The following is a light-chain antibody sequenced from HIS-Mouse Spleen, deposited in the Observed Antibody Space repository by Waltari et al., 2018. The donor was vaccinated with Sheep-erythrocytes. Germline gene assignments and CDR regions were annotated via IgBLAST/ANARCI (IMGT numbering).Light chain of an antibody. V-gene: IGLV2-23*01. CDR1: SSDFGGYNL. Sequence: QSALTQPASVSGSPGQSTTIPCTGTSSDFGGYNLVSWYHKHPGQAPKLMIYEGSKRPSGVSNRLSGSKSGNTASLTISGLHAEDEADYYCCSYAGSSTPWVFGGGTKLTVL. J-gene: IGLJ3*02. CDR2: EGS. CDR3: CSYAGSSTPWV.